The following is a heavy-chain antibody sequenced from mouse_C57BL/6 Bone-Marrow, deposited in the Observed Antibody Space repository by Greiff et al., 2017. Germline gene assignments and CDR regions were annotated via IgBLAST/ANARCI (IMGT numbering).Heavy chain of an antibody. J-gene: IGHJ3*01. Sequence: EVHLVESGGGLVKPGGSLKLSCAASGFTFSDYRMHWVRQAPEKGLEWVAYISSGSSTIYYADTVKGRFTISRDNAKNTLFLQMTSLRSEDTAMYYCARGAGQAWFAYWGQGTLVTVSA. CDR3: ARGAGQAWFAY. CDR1: GFTFSDYR. V-gene: IGHV5-17*01. D-gene: IGHD6-1*01. CDR2: ISSGSSTI.